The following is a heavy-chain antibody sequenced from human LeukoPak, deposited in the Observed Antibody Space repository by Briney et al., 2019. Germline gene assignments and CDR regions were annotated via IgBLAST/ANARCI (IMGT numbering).Heavy chain of an antibody. CDR1: GGSLSGYY. CDR3: ARGLRYETRFDY. V-gene: IGHV4-34*01. Sequence: PSETLSLTCSVYGGSLSGYYWTWIRQPPGKGLEWIGEINHSGSTNYNPSLKSRVTISVDTSKNQFSLKLSPVTAADTAVYYCARGLRYETRFDYWGQGTLVTVSS. CDR2: INHSGST. D-gene: IGHD3-9*01. J-gene: IGHJ4*02.